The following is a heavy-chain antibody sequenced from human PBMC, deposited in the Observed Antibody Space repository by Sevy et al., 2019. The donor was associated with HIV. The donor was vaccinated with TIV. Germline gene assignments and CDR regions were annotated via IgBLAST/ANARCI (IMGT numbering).Heavy chain of an antibody. CDR3: SRGFDTTRGFDP. J-gene: IGHJ5*02. D-gene: IGHD3-10*01. V-gene: IGHV4-4*02. CDR1: GGSISSSNW. CDR2: IYHSGST. Sequence: SETLSLTCGVSGGSISSSNWWHWVRQPPGKGLEWIGEIYHSGSTNYNPSLKSRVTISVDNSKNQFSLKLNSVTAADTAVYYCSRGFDTTRGFDPWGQGTLVTVSS.